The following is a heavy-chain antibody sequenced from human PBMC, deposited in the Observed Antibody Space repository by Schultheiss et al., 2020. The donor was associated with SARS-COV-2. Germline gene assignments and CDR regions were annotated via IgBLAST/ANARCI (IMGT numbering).Heavy chain of an antibody. CDR2: MWYDGYTA. CDR3: ARDPPRPFLLSLPDY. Sequence: GESLKISCAASGFTFSNYGMHWVRQAPGKGLEWVAVMWYDGYTAYYGDSVKGRFTISRDNSKNMLYLHMNSLRVEDTALYYCARDPPRPFLLSLPDYWGQGTLVTVSS. CDR1: GFTFSNYG. V-gene: IGHV3-33*01. J-gene: IGHJ4*02. D-gene: IGHD2-15*01.